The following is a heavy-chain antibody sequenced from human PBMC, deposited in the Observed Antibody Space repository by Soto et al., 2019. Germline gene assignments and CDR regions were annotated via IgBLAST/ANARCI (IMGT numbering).Heavy chain of an antibody. CDR1: RYTFTSSC. V-gene: IGHV1-18*01. CDR3: AREYCSSTSCYVGAFDI. D-gene: IGHD2-2*01. J-gene: IGHJ3*02. CDR2: ISAYNGNT. Sequence: GASVKVSCTASRYTFTSSCRMWVRQAPGQGLEWMGWISAYNGNTNYAQKLQGRVTMTTDTSTSTAYMELRSLRSDDTAVYYCAREYCSSTSCYVGAFDIWGQGTMVTVSS.